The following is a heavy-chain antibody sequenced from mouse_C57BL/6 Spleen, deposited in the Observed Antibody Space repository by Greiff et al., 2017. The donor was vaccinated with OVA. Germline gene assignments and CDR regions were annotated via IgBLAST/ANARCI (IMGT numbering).Heavy chain of an antibody. CDR2: IDPETGGT. J-gene: IGHJ4*01. V-gene: IGHV1-15*01. CDR3: TRPLRRDY. CDR1: GYTFTDYE. Sequence: VQRVESGAELVRPGASVTLSCKASGYTFTDYEMHWVKQTPVHGLEWIGAIDPETGGTAYNQKFKGKAILTADKSSSTAYMELRSLTSEDSAVYYCTRPLRRDYWGQGTSVTVSS.